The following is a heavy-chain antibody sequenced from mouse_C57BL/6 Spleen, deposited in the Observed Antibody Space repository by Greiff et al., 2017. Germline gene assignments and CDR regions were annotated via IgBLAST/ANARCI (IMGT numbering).Heavy chain of an antibody. CDR2: IYPGDGDT. CDR1: GYAFSSYW. J-gene: IGHJ3*01. V-gene: IGHV1-80*01. D-gene: IGHD2-3*01. CDR3: ATPLYDGYYGAY. Sequence: QVHLKQSGAELVKPGASVKISCKASGYAFSSYWMNWVKQRPGKGLEWIGQIYPGDGDTNYNGKFKGKATLTADKSSSTAYMQLSSLTSEDSAVYFCATPLYDGYYGAYWGQGTLVTVSA.